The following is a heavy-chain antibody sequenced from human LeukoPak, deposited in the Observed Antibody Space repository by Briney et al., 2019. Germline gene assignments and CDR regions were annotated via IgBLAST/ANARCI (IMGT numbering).Heavy chain of an antibody. Sequence: ASVRVSCKASGYSFTSNYIHWVRQAPGQGLEWMGMIYPRDGSTSYAQRFQDRVTVTRDTSTSTVHMELSGLRSEDTAVYYCARDQEGFDYWGQGTQVTVSS. CDR3: ARDQEGFDY. V-gene: IGHV1-46*01. J-gene: IGHJ4*02. CDR1: GYSFTSNY. CDR2: IYPRDGST.